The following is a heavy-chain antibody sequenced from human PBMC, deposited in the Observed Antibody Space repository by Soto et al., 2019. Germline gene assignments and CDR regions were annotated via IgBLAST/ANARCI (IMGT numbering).Heavy chain of an antibody. Sequence: QLQLQESGPGLVKPSETLSLTCTVSGGSISSSSYYWGWIRQPPGKGLEWIGSIYYSGSTYYNPSLKSRVTISVDTSKNQFSLKLSSVTAADTAVYYCATHTPKRIAVAGPGADFDYWGQATLVTVSS. CDR3: ATHTPKRIAVAGPGADFDY. V-gene: IGHV4-39*01. J-gene: IGHJ4*02. CDR1: GGSISSSSYY. D-gene: IGHD6-19*01. CDR2: IYYSGST.